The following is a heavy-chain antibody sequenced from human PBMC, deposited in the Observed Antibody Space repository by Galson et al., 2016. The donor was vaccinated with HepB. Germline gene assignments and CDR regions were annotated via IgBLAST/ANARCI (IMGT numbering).Heavy chain of an antibody. D-gene: IGHD6-19*01. J-gene: IGHJ4*02. V-gene: IGHV3-74*01. CDR2: INADGSIT. Sequence: SLRLSCAASGFPFSHYWMHWVRQAPGKGLVWVSRINADGSITDYADSVKGRFTISRDNARDTLYLQMNSLRAEDTATYYRVDNFGGSSGWPFDYWGQGTLVTVSS. CDR3: VDNFGGSSGWPFDY. CDR1: GFPFSHYW.